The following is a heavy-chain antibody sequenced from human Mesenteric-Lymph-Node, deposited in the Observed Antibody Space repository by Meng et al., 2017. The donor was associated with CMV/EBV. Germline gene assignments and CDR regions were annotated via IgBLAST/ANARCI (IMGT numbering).Heavy chain of an antibody. CDR2: IYSGGST. V-gene: IGHV3-66*02. CDR3: AKAPSARFGLTD. D-gene: IGHD3-10*01. Sequence: GESLKISCVASGFTVSNNYMTWVRQAPGKGLEWVSVIYSGGSTYYADSVKGRFTISRDNSKNTLYLQMNSLRPEDTAVYYCAKAPSARFGLTDWGQGTLVTVSS. J-gene: IGHJ4*02. CDR1: GFTVSNNY.